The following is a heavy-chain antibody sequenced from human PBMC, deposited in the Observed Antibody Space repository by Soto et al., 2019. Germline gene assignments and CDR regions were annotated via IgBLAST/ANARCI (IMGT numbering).Heavy chain of an antibody. CDR3: ARGASGYYPLAWFDP. J-gene: IGHJ5*02. D-gene: IGHD3-3*01. Sequence: LSLTCTVSGGSISSYYWSWIRQPPGKGLEWIGYMYYSGISNYNPSLKSRVTILLDTPKNQFSLKLSSVTAADSAVYYCARGASGYYPLAWFDPWGQGTLVTVSS. CDR1: GGSISSYY. V-gene: IGHV4-59*01. CDR2: MYYSGIS.